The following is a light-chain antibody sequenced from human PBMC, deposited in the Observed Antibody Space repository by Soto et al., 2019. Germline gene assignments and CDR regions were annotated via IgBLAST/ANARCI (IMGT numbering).Light chain of an antibody. CDR2: EVS. Sequence: QSVLTQPASVSGSLGQSITISCTGTSTDVGGYNFVSWYQQHPDKAPKLLIYEVSNRPSGVSNRFSGSKSGNTASLTISGLQAEDEADYFCSSYTTTNTPVFGTGTKVTVL. CDR1: STDVGGYNF. V-gene: IGLV2-14*01. J-gene: IGLJ1*01. CDR3: SSYTTTNTPV.